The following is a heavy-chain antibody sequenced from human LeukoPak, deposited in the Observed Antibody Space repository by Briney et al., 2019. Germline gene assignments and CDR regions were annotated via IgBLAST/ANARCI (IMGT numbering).Heavy chain of an antibody. CDR1: GYTFTSYD. CDR3: ARVVPAAEGNY. V-gene: IGHV1-8*01. Sequence: GPSVKVSCKTSGYTFTSYDTIWVRQATGQGLEWMGWMTPNSGNTGYAQKFQGRVSMTRNTSISTAYMELSSLRSEDTAVYYCARVVPAAEGNYWGQGTLVTVSS. J-gene: IGHJ4*02. CDR2: MTPNSGNT. D-gene: IGHD2-2*01.